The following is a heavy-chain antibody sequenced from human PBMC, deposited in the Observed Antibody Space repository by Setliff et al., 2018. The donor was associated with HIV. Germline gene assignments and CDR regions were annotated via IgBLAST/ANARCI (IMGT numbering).Heavy chain of an antibody. CDR3: ARATFGGVIAYFDS. V-gene: IGHV3-11*04. CDR1: GFTVSSRY. J-gene: IGHJ4*02. Sequence: GGSLRLSCAASGFTVSSRYMSWVRQAPGKGLEWVSYISSNGRSIYYADSVKGRFTISRDNAKNSLYLQMNSLRAEDTAVYYCARATFGGVIAYFDSWGQGALVTVSS. CDR2: ISSNGRSI. D-gene: IGHD3-16*02.